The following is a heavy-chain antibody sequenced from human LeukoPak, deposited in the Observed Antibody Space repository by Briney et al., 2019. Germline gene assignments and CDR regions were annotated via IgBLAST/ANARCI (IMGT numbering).Heavy chain of an antibody. J-gene: IGHJ6*02. V-gene: IGHV3-21*01. CDR2: ISSSSSYI. CDR1: GFTFSSYS. D-gene: IGHD2-2*02. CDR3: ARDPCSSTSCYRYYYYGMDV. Sequence: GGSLRLSCAASGFTFSSYSMNWVRQAPGKGLEWVSSISSSSSYIYYADSVKGRFTISRDNAKNSLYLQMNSLRAEDTAVYYCARDPCSSTSCYRYYYYGMDVWGQGTTVTVS.